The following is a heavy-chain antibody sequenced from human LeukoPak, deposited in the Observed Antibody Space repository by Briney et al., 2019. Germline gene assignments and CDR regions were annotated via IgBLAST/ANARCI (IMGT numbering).Heavy chain of an antibody. CDR1: GFTFTTSW. D-gene: IGHD6-19*01. Sequence: GGSLRLSCAASGFTFTTSWMSWVHQAPGKGLEWVANIKQDGSQGYYVDSVKGRFTISRDNTKNSLYLQMNSLRAEDTAVYYCARAMFNNGWYPDYFDYWGQGTLVTVSS. J-gene: IGHJ4*02. CDR2: IKQDGSQG. CDR3: ARAMFNNGWYPDYFDY. V-gene: IGHV3-7*01.